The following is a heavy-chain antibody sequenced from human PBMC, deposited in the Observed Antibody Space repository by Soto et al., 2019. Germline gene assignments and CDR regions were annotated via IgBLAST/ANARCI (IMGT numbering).Heavy chain of an antibody. CDR2: IYPSDSDT. CDR1: GYSFPTYW. D-gene: IGHD5-18*01. J-gene: IGHJ4*02. V-gene: IGHV5-51*01. Sequence: PRESLKISCKGSGYSFPTYWIGWVRQMPGKGLECMGIIYPSDSDTRYSPSFKGQITISADKSINTAFLQWSSLRASDNAMYYCVRGQGGYSRYFDYWGLGTLVTVS. CDR3: VRGQGGYSRYFDY.